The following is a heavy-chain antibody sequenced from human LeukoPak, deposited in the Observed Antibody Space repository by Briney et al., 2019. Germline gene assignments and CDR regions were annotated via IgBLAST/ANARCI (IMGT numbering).Heavy chain of an antibody. CDR3: ARQVVPAAIRVWNGGFDP. J-gene: IGHJ5*02. D-gene: IGHD2-2*01. CDR2: IYYSGST. V-gene: IGHV4-59*08. Sequence: PSETLSLTCTVSGGSISSYYWSWIRQPPGKGLEWIGYIYYSGSTNYNPSLKSRVTISVDTSKNQFSLKLSSVTAADTAVYYCARQVVPAAIRVWNGGFDPGGQGTLVTVSS. CDR1: GGSISSYY.